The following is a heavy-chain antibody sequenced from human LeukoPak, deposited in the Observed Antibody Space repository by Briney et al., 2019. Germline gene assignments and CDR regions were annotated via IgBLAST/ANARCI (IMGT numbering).Heavy chain of an antibody. Sequence: GGSLRLSCEASGFSVSSNYMSWVRQAPGKGLEWVSVFYAGGSRQYTDSVKGRFTISRDNSKNTLYLQMNSLRAEDTAVYYCAKDYDSSGYYWYYFDYWGQGTLVTVSS. V-gene: IGHV3-66*01. CDR3: AKDYDSSGYYWYYFDY. CDR1: GFSVSSNY. J-gene: IGHJ4*02. CDR2: FYAGGSR. D-gene: IGHD3-22*01.